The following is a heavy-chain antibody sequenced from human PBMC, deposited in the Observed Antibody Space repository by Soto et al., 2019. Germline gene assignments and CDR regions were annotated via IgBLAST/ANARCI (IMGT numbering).Heavy chain of an antibody. CDR2: ISYDGSNK. CDR3: ARIYYDSSGYYCDY. Sequence: QVQLVESGGGVVQPGRSLRLSCAASGFTFSSYAMHWVRQAPGKGLEWVAVISYDGSNKYYADSVKGRFTISRDNSKNTLHLPMNRLRAEDTAVYYGARIYYDSSGYYCDYWGQGTLVTVSS. J-gene: IGHJ4*02. V-gene: IGHV3-30-3*01. D-gene: IGHD3-22*01. CDR1: GFTFSSYA.